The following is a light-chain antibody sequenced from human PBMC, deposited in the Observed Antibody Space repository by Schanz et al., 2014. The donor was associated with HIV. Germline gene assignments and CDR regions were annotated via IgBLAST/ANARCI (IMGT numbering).Light chain of an antibody. V-gene: IGLV2-8*01. CDR3: SSYAGTNNLWV. J-gene: IGLJ3*02. Sequence: QSALTQPASASGSPGQSVTISCTGTNSDVGGHNYVSWFQQHPGKAPRLIIYEVTKRPSGVPDRFSGSKSGNTASLTVSGLQAEDEADYYCSSYAGTNNLWVFGGGTKVTVL. CDR2: EVT. CDR1: NSDVGGHNY.